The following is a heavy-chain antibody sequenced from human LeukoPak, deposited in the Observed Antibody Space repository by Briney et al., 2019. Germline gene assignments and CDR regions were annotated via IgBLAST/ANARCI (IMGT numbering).Heavy chain of an antibody. V-gene: IGHV1-2*02. CDR2: MNPNSGDT. CDR3: ARDGEQWLVAD. CDR1: GYTFTGYY. J-gene: IGHJ4*02. Sequence: GASVKVSCKASGYTFTGYYMHWVRQAPGQGLEWMGWMNPNSGDTNYAQKFQGRVTMTRDTPITTAYMELSRLRSDDTAVYYCARDGEQWLVADWGQGTLVTVSS. D-gene: IGHD6-19*01.